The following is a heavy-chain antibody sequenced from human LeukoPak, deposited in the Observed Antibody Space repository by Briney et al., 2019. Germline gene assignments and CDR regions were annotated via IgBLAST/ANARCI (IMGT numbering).Heavy chain of an antibody. V-gene: IGHV3-48*02. CDR3: ARPARDLYAFDI. J-gene: IGHJ3*02. CDR1: GFTLSSYS. Sequence: GGSLRLSCAASGFTLSSYSMNWVRQAPGKGLEWVSYISSSSTTIYYADSVKGRFTISRDNAKNSLYLQMNSLRDEDTAVYYCARPARDLYAFDIWGQGTMVTVSS. CDR2: ISSSSTTI.